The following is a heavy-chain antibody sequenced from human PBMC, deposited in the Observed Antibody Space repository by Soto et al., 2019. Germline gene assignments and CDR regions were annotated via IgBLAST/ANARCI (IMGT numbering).Heavy chain of an antibody. CDR3: ARENHPSAAIPDRKLNTTRWFDP. Sequence: PSETLSLTCAVCGGSFGVFSWGWIRQPPGEGLEWIGDIKQRGITHYNPSIESRLSMSVDATKNPYSLKLKSVTAANTAVYYCARENHPSAAIPDRKLNTTRWFDPWGQGTLVTVSS. J-gene: IGHJ5*02. CDR2: IKQRGIT. V-gene: IGHV4-34*01. D-gene: IGHD1-26*01. CDR1: GGSFGVFS.